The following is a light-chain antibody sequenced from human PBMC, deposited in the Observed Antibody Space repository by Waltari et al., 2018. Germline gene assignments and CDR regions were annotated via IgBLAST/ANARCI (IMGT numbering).Light chain of an antibody. J-gene: IGLJ3*02. CDR2: DGT. CDR1: TGPVTNDHF. CDR3: LLSYAGARV. V-gene: IGLV7-46*01. Sequence: QAVVTQEPSLTVSPGGTVTLTCGSSTGPVTNDHFPYWFQQKPGQAPRALIYDGTNSQPRTPARFSGSLVGGKAALTLSVAQPEDETVYYCLLSYAGARVFGGGTKLTVL.